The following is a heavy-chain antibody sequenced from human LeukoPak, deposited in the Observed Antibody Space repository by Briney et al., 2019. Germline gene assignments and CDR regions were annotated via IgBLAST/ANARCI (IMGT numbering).Heavy chain of an antibody. CDR1: GYTFTSYD. Sequence: VSVKVSCKASGYTFTSYDINCVRQATGQGLEWMGWMNPNSGNTGYAQKFQGRVTITRNTSISTAYMELSSLRSEDTAVYYCARVGITIFGVALDYWGQGTLVTVSS. CDR2: MNPNSGNT. V-gene: IGHV1-8*03. J-gene: IGHJ4*02. CDR3: ARVGITIFGVALDY. D-gene: IGHD3-3*01.